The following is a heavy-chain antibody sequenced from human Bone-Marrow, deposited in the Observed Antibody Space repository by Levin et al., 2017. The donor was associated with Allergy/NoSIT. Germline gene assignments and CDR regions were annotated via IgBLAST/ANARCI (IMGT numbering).Heavy chain of an antibody. V-gene: IGHV3-23*01. CDR1: GFTFSSYA. CDR2: ISGSGDST. J-gene: IGHJ4*02. CDR3: TKDQYTSGWIPSNFDY. Sequence: PGGSLRLSCAASGFTFSSYAMSWVRQAPGKGLEWVSYISGSGDSTYYRDSVKGRFTISRDNSKNILDLEMNSLRAEDTAVYYCTKDQYTSGWIPSNFDYWGRGALVTVSS. D-gene: IGHD6-19*01.